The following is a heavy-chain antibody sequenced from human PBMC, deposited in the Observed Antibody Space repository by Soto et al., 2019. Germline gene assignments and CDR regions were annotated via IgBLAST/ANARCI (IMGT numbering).Heavy chain of an antibody. J-gene: IGHJ4*02. CDR1: GESISSSSYY. V-gene: IGHV4-39*01. CDR2: IYYSGRT. D-gene: IGHD2-21*02. Sequence: PSETLSVTCIVSGESISSSSYYCGWIRQPPGKGLEWIGSIYYSGRTYYNPSFKSRVTITIDTSKNQFSLKLSSVTATDTAVYYYARQRTTVVTQAYFDHWGQGALVTVSS. CDR3: ARQRTTVVTQAYFDH.